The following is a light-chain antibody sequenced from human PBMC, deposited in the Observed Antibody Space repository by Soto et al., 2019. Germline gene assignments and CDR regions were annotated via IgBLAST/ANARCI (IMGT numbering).Light chain of an antibody. CDR1: QSVGSD. CDR3: QQYNNWPRT. Sequence: EIVMTQSPATLSVSPGERATLSCRASQSVGSDLAWYQQKPGQAPRLLIYDAFTRATGIPARFSGSRSGTEFTFTIRSMQSEDFAVYYCQQYNNWPRTFGQGTKVDIK. CDR2: DAF. V-gene: IGKV3-15*01. J-gene: IGKJ1*01.